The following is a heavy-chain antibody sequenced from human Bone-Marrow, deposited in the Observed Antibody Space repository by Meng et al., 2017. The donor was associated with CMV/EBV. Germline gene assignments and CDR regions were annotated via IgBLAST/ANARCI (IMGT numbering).Heavy chain of an antibody. Sequence: KVSCKASGGTFSSYAISWVRQAPGQGLEWMGGIIPILGIANYAQKFQGRVTITADKSTSTAYMELSSLRSEDTAVYYCARDQNAFDPWGQGTLATVSS. J-gene: IGHJ5*02. CDR1: GGTFSSYA. V-gene: IGHV1-69*10. CDR3: ARDQNAFDP. CDR2: IIPILGIA.